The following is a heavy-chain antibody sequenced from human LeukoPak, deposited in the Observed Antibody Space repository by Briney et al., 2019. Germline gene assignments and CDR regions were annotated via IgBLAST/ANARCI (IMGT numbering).Heavy chain of an antibody. J-gene: IGHJ5*02. CDR2: IYYSGST. Sequence: SETLSLTCTVSGGSISSSSYYWGWIRQPPGKGLEWIGSIYYSGSTYYNPSLKSRVTISVDTSKNQFSLKLSSVTAADTAVYFCARGDGDYGWFEPWGEGALVTVSS. CDR1: GGSISSSSYY. CDR3: ARGDGDYGWFEP. V-gene: IGHV4-39*01. D-gene: IGHD4-17*01.